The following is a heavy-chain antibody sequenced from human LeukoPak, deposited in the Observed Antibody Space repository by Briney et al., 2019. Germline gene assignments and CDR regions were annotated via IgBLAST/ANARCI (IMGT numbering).Heavy chain of an antibody. CDR3: AHSLPYSSSSAYFDY. Sequence: SGPTLVKPTQTLTLTCTFSGFSLSTSGVGVGWIRQPPGKALEWLALIYWNDDKRYSPSLESRLTITKDTSKNQVVLTMTNMDPVDTATYHCAHSLPYSSSSAYFDYWGQGTLVTVSS. V-gene: IGHV2-5*01. CDR1: GFSLSTSGVG. J-gene: IGHJ4*02. D-gene: IGHD6-6*01. CDR2: IYWNDDK.